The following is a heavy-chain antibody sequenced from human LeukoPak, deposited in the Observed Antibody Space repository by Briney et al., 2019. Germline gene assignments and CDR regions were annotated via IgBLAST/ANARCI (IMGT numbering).Heavy chain of an antibody. Sequence: ASVTVSLMLSVYTLTELSMHWVRQAPGKGRAGMGGFDPEDGETIYAQKFQGRVTITEDTSTDTAYMELSSLRSEDTAVYYCATEYYYDSSDRGPFDPWGQGTLVTVSS. J-gene: IGHJ5*02. V-gene: IGHV1-24*01. CDR2: FDPEDGET. CDR3: ATEYYYDSSDRGPFDP. D-gene: IGHD3-22*01. CDR1: VYTLTELS.